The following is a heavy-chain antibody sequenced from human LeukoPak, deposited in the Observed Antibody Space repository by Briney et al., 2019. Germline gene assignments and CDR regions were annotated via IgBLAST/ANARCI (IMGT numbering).Heavy chain of an antibody. CDR3: TVVNYGSGSYPLGS. D-gene: IGHD3-10*01. Sequence: PGGSLRLSCAASGFTFSHAWMSWVRQAPGKGLELVARIKNKPDGGTSDYTAPVKGRFTISGDDSKRTLYLQTNSLKAEDTAVYYCTVVNYGSGSYPLGSWGKGTLVTVSS. J-gene: IGHJ5*02. CDR2: IKNKPDGGTS. V-gene: IGHV3-15*01. CDR1: GFTFSHAW.